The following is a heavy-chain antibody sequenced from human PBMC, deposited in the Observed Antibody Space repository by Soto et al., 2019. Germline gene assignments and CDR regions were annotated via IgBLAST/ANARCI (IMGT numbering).Heavy chain of an antibody. CDR3: ARLGGSSSDYYYGMDV. D-gene: IGHD6-6*01. CDR2: IIPIFGTA. Sequence: SVKVSCKASGGTFSSYAISWVRQAPGQGLEWMGGIIPIFGTANYAQKFQGRVTITADEPTSTAYMELSSLRSEDTAVYYCARLGGSSSDYYYGMDVWGQGTTVTVSS. CDR1: GGTFSSYA. J-gene: IGHJ6*02. V-gene: IGHV1-69*13.